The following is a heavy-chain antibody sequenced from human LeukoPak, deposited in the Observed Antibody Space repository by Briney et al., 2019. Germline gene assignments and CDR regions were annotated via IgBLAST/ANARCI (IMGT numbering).Heavy chain of an antibody. CDR3: ARDAQSPYSGSFDY. CDR1: GFTVSSNY. CDR2: IYSGGST. D-gene: IGHD1-26*01. V-gene: IGHV3-66*01. Sequence: RGSLRLSCAASGFTVSSNYMSWVRQAPGKGLEWVSVIYSGGSTYYADSVKGRFTISRDNSKNTLYLQMNSLRAEDTAVYYCARDAQSPYSGSFDYWGQGTLVTVSS. J-gene: IGHJ4*02.